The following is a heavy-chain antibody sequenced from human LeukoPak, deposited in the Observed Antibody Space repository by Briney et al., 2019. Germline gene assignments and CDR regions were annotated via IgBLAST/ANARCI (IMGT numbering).Heavy chain of an antibody. CDR1: GYTFTGYY. CDR3: ARDSDSSGYYEFDY. V-gene: IGHV1-2*06. CDR2: INPNSGGT. D-gene: IGHD3-22*01. J-gene: IGHJ4*02. Sequence: ASVKVSCKASGYTFTGYYTHWVRQAPGQGLEWMGRINPNSGGTNYAQKFQGRVTMTRDTSISTAYMELSRLRSDDTAVYYCARDSDSSGYYEFDYWGQGTLVTVSS.